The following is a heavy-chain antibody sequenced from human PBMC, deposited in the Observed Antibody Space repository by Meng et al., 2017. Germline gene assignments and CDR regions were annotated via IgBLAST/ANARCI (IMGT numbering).Heavy chain of an antibody. Sequence: EVQLVESGGGLVQPGGSLRLSCAASGFTFSSYWMHWVRQAPGKGLEWVSVIYTGGSTHYADSVKGRFTISRDNSKNTVYFQMNSLRAEDTAVYYCARGSGGFDPWGQGTLVTVSS. CDR3: ARGSGGFDP. CDR1: GFTFSSYW. D-gene: IGHD3-16*01. J-gene: IGHJ5*02. V-gene: IGHV3-66*01. CDR2: IYTGGST.